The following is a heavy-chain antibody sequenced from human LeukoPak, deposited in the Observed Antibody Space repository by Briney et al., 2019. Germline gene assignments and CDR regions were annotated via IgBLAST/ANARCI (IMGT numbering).Heavy chain of an antibody. CDR3: ARAPRLQTTYYFDY. Sequence: SETLSLTCAVSGGSISSGGYSWSWIRQPPGKGLEWIGYIYHSGSTYYNPSLKSRVTIPVDRSKNQFSLKLSSVTAADTAVYYCARAPRLQTTYYFDYWGQGSLVTVSS. CDR1: GGSISSGGYS. J-gene: IGHJ4*02. D-gene: IGHD1/OR15-1a*01. CDR2: IYHSGST. V-gene: IGHV4-30-2*01.